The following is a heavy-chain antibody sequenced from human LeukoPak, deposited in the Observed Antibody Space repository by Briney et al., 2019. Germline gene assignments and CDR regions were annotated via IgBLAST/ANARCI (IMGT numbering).Heavy chain of an antibody. Sequence: SQTLSLTCTVSGGSISSGDYYWSWIRQPPGKGLEWIGYIYYSGSTYYNPSLKSRVTISVDTSKNQFSLKLSSVTAADTAVYYCARRVGSSSPRMVYFDYWGQGTLVTVSS. V-gene: IGHV4-30-4*08. CDR3: ARRVGSSSPRMVYFDY. CDR2: IYYSGST. J-gene: IGHJ4*02. CDR1: GGSISSGDYY. D-gene: IGHD6-13*01.